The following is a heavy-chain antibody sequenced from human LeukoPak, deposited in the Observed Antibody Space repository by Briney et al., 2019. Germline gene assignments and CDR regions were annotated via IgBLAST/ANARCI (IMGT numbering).Heavy chain of an antibody. CDR3: ARESCSGGSCWSPGSLNWFDP. CDR1: GYTFTSYY. Sequence: ASVRLSCTASGYTFTSYYMHWVPQAPGQGLEWMGIINPSGGSTSYAQKFQGRVTMTRDTSTSTVYMELSSLRSEDTAVYYCARESCSGGSCWSPGSLNWFDPWGQGTLVTVSS. CDR2: INPSGGST. D-gene: IGHD2-15*01. J-gene: IGHJ5*02. V-gene: IGHV1-46*01.